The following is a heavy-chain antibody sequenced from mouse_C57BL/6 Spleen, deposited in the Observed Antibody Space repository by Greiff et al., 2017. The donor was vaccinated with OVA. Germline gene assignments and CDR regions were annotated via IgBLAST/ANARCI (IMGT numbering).Heavy chain of an antibody. Sequence: VQLQQPGAELLKPGPSVTLSCKAPGYTFTSFWMPWVNQRPGRVLEWIGRSEPNSGGTKYNEKFKSKATLTVDKPSSTAYMQLSSLTSEDSAVYYCARSEGNYFDYWGQGTTLTVSS. CDR1: GYTFTSFW. V-gene: IGHV1-72*01. J-gene: IGHJ2*01. CDR2: SEPNSGGT. CDR3: ARSEGNYFDY.